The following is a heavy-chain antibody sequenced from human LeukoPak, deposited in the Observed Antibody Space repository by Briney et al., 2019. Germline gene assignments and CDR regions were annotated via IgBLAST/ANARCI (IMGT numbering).Heavy chain of an antibody. CDR3: ATDLSTVPPPIAVAGIP. D-gene: IGHD6-19*01. Sequence: ASVKVSCKVSGYTLTELSMHWVRQAPGKGLEWMGGFDPEDGETIYAQKFQGRVTMTEDTSTDTAYMELSSLRSEDTAVYYCATDLSTVPPPIAVAGIPWGQGTLVTVSS. CDR1: GYTLTELS. J-gene: IGHJ5*02. V-gene: IGHV1-24*01. CDR2: FDPEDGET.